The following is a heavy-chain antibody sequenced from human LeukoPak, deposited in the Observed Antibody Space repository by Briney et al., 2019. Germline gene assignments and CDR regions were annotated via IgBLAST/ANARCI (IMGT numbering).Heavy chain of an antibody. CDR1: GDSISSTNYY. V-gene: IGHV4-39*01. Sequence: PSETLSLTCTVSGDSISSTNYYWGWIRQPPGKGLEWIGSIYYSGSTYYNPSLESRVTISVDTSKNQFSLKLSSVTAADTAVYYCARYTIKSGYYYYWGQGTLVTVSS. D-gene: IGHD3-22*01. J-gene: IGHJ4*02. CDR2: IYYSGST. CDR3: ARYTIKSGYYYY.